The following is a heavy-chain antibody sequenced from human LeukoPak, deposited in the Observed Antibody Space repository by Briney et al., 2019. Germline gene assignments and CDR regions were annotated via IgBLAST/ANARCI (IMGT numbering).Heavy chain of an antibody. CDR3: ARTTMGRDGYNPREDLDY. CDR2: IIPIFGTA. D-gene: IGHD5-24*01. J-gene: IGHJ4*02. V-gene: IGHV1-69*05. Sequence: ASVKVSCKASGGTFSSYAISWVRQAPGQGLEWMGRIIPIFGTANYAQKFQGRVTITTDQSQSTAYMELSSLRSEDTAVYYCARTTMGRDGYNPREDLDYWGQGTLVTVSS. CDR1: GGTFSSYA.